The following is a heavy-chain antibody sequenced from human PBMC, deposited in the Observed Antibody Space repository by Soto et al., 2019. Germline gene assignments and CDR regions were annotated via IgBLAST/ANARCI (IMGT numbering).Heavy chain of an antibody. D-gene: IGHD3-22*01. Sequence: EVQLLESGGGLVQPGGSLRLSCAASGFTFSSYAMSWVRQAPGKGLEWVSAFSGTGGSTYYADSVKVRFTISRDNAKNTRYLQMNSLSAEDTAVYDGAKVGDRSSGYYFAYWVQGTLVTVSS. CDR3: AKVGDRSSGYYFAY. CDR1: GFTFSSYA. V-gene: IGHV3-23*01. J-gene: IGHJ4*02. CDR2: FSGTGGST.